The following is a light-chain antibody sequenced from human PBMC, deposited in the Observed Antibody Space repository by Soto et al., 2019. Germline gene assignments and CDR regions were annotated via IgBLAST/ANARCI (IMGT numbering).Light chain of an antibody. V-gene: IGLV1-47*01. CDR3: AAWDDTLSGLV. Sequence: QSVLTQPPSASGTAGQTVTISCSGGSSNIGSNYVYWYQQLPGTAPRLLMYRADQRPSGVPDRFSGSKSGTSASLAISGLRSEDEADYYCAAWDDTLSGLVFGGGTQLTVL. J-gene: IGLJ2*01. CDR1: SSNIGSNY. CDR2: RAD.